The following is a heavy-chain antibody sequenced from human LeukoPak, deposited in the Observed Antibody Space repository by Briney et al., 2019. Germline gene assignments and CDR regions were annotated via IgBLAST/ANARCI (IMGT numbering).Heavy chain of an antibody. CDR2: ISPDSGDT. CDR1: GYTFTTNG. CDR3: ARLRGGIYSSRDAFDI. Sequence: GASVKVSCSASGYTFTTNGISWVRQPPAQGLEWMAWISPDSGDTKYAQEFQGRLTVTTGTSTSTAYMELRSLRSDDTAVYYCARLRGGIYSSRDAFDIWGQGTMVTVSS. V-gene: IGHV1-18*04. J-gene: IGHJ3*02. D-gene: IGHD6-19*01.